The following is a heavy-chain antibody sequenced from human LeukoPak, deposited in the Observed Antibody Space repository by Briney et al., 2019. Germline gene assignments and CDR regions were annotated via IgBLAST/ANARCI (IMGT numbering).Heavy chain of an antibody. D-gene: IGHD2-2*01. CDR2: ISGSGGST. V-gene: IGHV3-23*01. CDR1: GFTFSSYA. Sequence: PGGSLRLSCAASGFTFSSYAMSWVRQAPGKGLEWVSAISGSGGSTYYADSVKGRFTISRDNSKNTLYLQMNSLRAEDTAVYYCAKDDRESVVPTNYFDYWGQGTLVTVSS. CDR3: AKDDRESVVPTNYFDY. J-gene: IGHJ4*02.